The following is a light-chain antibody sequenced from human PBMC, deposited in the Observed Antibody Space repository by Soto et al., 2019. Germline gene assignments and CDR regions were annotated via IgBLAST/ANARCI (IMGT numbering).Light chain of an antibody. CDR3: ISYTSSSTPYVV. CDR2: EVS. V-gene: IGLV2-14*01. Sequence: QSVLTQPASVSGSPGQSITISCTGTSSDVGGYNYVSWYQQHPGKAPKLVIYEVSNRPSGVSNRFSGSKSGNTASLTISGLQAEDEADYYCISYTSSSTPYVVFGGGTKLTVL. J-gene: IGLJ2*01. CDR1: SSDVGGYNY.